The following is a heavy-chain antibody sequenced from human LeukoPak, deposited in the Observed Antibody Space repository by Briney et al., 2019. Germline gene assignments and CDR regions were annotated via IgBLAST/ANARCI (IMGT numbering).Heavy chain of an antibody. Sequence: SETLSLTCAVYGGSFSGYYWSWIRQSPGKGLEWIGEINHSRSTNYNPSLKSRVTISVDTSKNQFSLKLSSVTAADTAVYYCARVRGYCSGGSCYSHLSYYYYYMDVWGKGTTVTVSS. CDR1: GGSFSGYY. V-gene: IGHV4-34*01. J-gene: IGHJ6*03. CDR2: INHSRST. CDR3: ARVRGYCSGGSCYSHLSYYYYYMDV. D-gene: IGHD2-15*01.